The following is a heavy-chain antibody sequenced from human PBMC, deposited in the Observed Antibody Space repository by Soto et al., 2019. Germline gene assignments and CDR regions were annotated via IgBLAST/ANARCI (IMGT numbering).Heavy chain of an antibody. CDR2: IYYSGST. D-gene: IGHD6-13*01. V-gene: IGHV4-39*01. CDR3: ARLRGSSSWKTYYCYGMDV. J-gene: IGHJ6*02. Sequence: SETLSLIYTVSGGSISSSSYYWGWIRQPQGKGLEWIGSIYYSGSTYYNPSLKSRVTISVDTSKNQFSLKLSSVTAADTAVYYCARLRGSSSWKTYYCYGMDVWGQGTTVT. CDR1: GGSISSSSYY.